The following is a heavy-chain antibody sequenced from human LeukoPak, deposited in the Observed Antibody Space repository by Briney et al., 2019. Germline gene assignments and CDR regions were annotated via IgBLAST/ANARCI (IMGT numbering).Heavy chain of an antibody. V-gene: IGHV1-2*02. D-gene: IGHD2-2*01. CDR2: INPNSGGT. Sequence: ASVKVSCKASGYTFTGYYMHWVRQAPGQGLEWMGWINPNSGGTNYAQKFQGRVTMTRDTSISTAYMELSRLRSDDTAVYYCARDLSSSKTYYYYYGMDVRGQGTTVTVSS. CDR1: GYTFTGYY. J-gene: IGHJ6*02. CDR3: ARDLSSSKTYYYYYGMDV.